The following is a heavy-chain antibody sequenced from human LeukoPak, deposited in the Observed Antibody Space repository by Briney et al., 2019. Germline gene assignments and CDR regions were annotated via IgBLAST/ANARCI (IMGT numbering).Heavy chain of an antibody. CDR1: GFTFSSYG. J-gene: IGHJ4*02. Sequence: PGRSLRLSCAVSGFTFSSYGMHWVRQAPGKGLEWVAVISYDGSNKYYADSVKGRFTISRDNSKNTLYLQMNSLRAEDTAVYYCAKDAGLRLGELSAYFDYWGQGTLVTVSS. V-gene: IGHV3-30*18. CDR2: ISYDGSNK. D-gene: IGHD3-16*02. CDR3: AKDAGLRLGELSAYFDY.